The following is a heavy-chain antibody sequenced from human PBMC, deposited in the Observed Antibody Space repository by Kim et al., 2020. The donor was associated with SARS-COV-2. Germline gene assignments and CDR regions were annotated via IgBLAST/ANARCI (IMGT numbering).Heavy chain of an antibody. D-gene: IGHD2-15*01. Sequence: PPPRIRFTNSVDTSKNQFSLKLSSVTAADTAVYYCARSPVLENWFDPWGQGTLVTVSS. V-gene: IGHV4-59*01. CDR3: ARSPVLENWFDP. J-gene: IGHJ5*02.